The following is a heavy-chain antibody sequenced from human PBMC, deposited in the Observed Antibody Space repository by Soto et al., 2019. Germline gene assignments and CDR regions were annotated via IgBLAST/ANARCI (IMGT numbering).Heavy chain of an antibody. CDR2: ISYDGSNK. J-gene: IGHJ4*02. CDR1: RFTFSDYS. D-gene: IGHD4-17*01. Sequence: VQLVESGGDLVQPGGSLRLSCAASRFTFSDYSMNWVRQAPGKGLEWVAVISYDGSNKYYADSVKGRFTISRDNSKNTLYLQMNSLRAEDTAVYYCAKDAVKWYGDYVTSGTDYWGQGTLVTVSS. CDR3: AKDAVKWYGDYVTSGTDY. V-gene: IGHV3-30*18.